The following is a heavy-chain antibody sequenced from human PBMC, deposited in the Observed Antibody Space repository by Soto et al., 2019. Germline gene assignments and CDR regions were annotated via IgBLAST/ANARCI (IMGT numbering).Heavy chain of an antibody. Sequence: QVQLVQSGAEVKKPGASVKVSCKASGYTFTSYDINWVRQATGQGLEWMGWMNPNSGNTGYAQKFQGRVTMTRNTSISTAYMELXXXXXXXXXXXXXXXXXXXXXXXGYYYYYMDVWGKGTTVTVSS. V-gene: IGHV1-8*01. CDR3: XXXXXXXXXXGYYYYYMDV. CDR2: MNPNSGNT. J-gene: IGHJ6*03. CDR1: GYTFTSYD.